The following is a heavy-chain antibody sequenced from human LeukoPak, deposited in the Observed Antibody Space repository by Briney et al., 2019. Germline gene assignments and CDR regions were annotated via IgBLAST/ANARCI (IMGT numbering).Heavy chain of an antibody. D-gene: IGHD3-10*01. J-gene: IGHJ4*02. Sequence: PGGSLRLSCSASQFTFSYYAMTWVRQAPGKGLEWVSGISSSGDYTYYTDSVKGRFTISRDNSQNTLYLQLDSLRVEDTAIYYCAKEIYAYGSRGFDYWGKGSLVTVSS. CDR3: AKEIYAYGSRGFDY. V-gene: IGHV3-23*01. CDR1: QFTFSYYA. CDR2: ISSSGDYT.